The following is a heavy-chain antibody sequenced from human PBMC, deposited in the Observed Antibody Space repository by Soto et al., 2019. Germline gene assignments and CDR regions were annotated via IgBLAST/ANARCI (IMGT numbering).Heavy chain of an antibody. CDR1: GYRFTSYG. CDR2: ISTYNGNT. V-gene: IGHV1-18*01. CDR3: ARDSRQLPDRWFDP. J-gene: IGHJ5*02. Sequence: ASVKVSCKAAGYRFTSYGINWVRQAPGQGLEWMGWISTYNGNTEYAQKFQGRVTMTTDTSTTTAYMELSSLKYDDTAVYYCARDSRQLPDRWFDPWGQGTRVTVSA. D-gene: IGHD2-2*01.